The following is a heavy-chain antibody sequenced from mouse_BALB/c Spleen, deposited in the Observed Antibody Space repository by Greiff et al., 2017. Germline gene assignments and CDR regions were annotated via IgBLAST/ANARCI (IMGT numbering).Heavy chain of an antibody. J-gene: IGHJ2*01. Sequence: EVHLVESGPELVKPGASVKISCKASGYSFTGYFMNWVMQSHGKSLEWIGRINPYNGDTFYNQKFKGKATLTVDKSSSTAHMELRSLASEDSAVYYCARRDDYDLYFDYWGQGTTLTVSS. V-gene: IGHV1-20*02. D-gene: IGHD2-4*01. CDR3: ARRDDYDLYFDY. CDR2: INPYNGDT. CDR1: GYSFTGYF.